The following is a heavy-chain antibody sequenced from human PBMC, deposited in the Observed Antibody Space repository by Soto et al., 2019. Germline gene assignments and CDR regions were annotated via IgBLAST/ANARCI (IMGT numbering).Heavy chain of an antibody. CDR3: AKEDDAWTNGHFDI. Sequence: GGSLRLSCAASGFTFSSYDMSWVRQAPGKGLEWVSAISGSGGSTYYADSVKGRFTISRDNSKNTLYMQMNSLRAEDTAIYYCAKEDDAWTNGHFDIWGQGTMVTVSS. CDR2: ISGSGGST. CDR1: GFTFSSYD. V-gene: IGHV3-23*01. D-gene: IGHD2-8*01. J-gene: IGHJ3*02.